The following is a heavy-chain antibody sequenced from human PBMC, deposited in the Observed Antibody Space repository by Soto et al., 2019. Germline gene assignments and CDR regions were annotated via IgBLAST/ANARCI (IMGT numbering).Heavy chain of an antibody. Sequence: GGSLRLSCAASGFTFSSYSMNWVRQAPGKGLEWLSAISSNGGSTYYADSVKGRFTISRDNSKNTLYLQMSSLRAEDTAVYYCVKDKPGMATYYFDYWGQGTLVTVSS. CDR1: GFTFSSYS. CDR2: ISSNGGST. J-gene: IGHJ4*02. V-gene: IGHV3-64D*06. D-gene: IGHD5-12*01. CDR3: VKDKPGMATYYFDY.